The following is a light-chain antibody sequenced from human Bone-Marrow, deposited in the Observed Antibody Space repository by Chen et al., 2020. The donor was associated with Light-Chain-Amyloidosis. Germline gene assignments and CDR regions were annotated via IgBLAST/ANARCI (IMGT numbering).Light chain of an antibody. Sequence: SYALTQPPSLSVSPGQPARLTCSGDDLPTKYAYWYQQKPGQAPVLVIHRDTERPSGISERFSGSSSGTTATLTISGVQAEDEADYHCQSADSSGTYEVIFGGGTKLTVL. V-gene: IGLV3-25*03. CDR1: DLPTKY. CDR2: RDT. J-gene: IGLJ2*01. CDR3: QSADSSGTYEVI.